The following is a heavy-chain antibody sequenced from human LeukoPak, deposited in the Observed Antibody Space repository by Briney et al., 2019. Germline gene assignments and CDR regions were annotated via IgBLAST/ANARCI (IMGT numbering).Heavy chain of an antibody. J-gene: IGHJ4*02. V-gene: IGHV3-23*01. Sequence: GRSLRLSCAASGFTFSSYAMSWVRQAPGKGLEWVSAISGSGDSTFYADSVKGRFTVSRDNSKNTVYLQMNNLRAEDTALYYCAKDVVVTVGSYFDYWGQGTLVTVYS. CDR3: AKDVVVTVGSYFDY. D-gene: IGHD2-21*02. CDR1: GFTFSSYA. CDR2: ISGSGDST.